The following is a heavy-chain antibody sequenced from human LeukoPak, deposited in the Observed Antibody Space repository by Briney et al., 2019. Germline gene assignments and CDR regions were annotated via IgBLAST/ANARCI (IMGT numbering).Heavy chain of an antibody. D-gene: IGHD3-10*01. CDR2: ISPGDSDT. J-gene: IGHJ4*02. CDR3: ASLVTPEGSGRY. Sequence: GESLKISCTGSGYSFTSYWIGWVRQMPGKGLEWMGIISPGDSDTRYSPSFQGQVTISADKSISTAYLQLSSLEASDTARYYCASLVTPEGSGRYWGRGTLVTVSS. CDR1: GYSFTSYW. V-gene: IGHV5-51*01.